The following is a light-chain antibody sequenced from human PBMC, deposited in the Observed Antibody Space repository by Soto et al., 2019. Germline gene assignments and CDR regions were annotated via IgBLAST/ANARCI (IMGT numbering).Light chain of an antibody. V-gene: IGLV1-51*01. J-gene: IGLJ2*01. CDR2: DNN. Sequence: QSVLTQPPSVSAAPGQRVTISCSGSSSNIGNNYVSWYQQLPGAAPKLLISDNNKRPSGIPDRFSGSKSGSSATLGITGLQTGDEADYYCGTWDSSLRAVVFGGGTQLTVL. CDR3: GTWDSSLRAVV. CDR1: SSNIGNNY.